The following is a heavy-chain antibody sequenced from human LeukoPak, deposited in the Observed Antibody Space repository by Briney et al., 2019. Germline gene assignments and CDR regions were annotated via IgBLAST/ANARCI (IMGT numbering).Heavy chain of an antibody. CDR2: IYYSGST. J-gene: IGHJ4*02. D-gene: IGHD2-15*01. CDR3: ARALGGCSGGSCGYYFDY. CDR1: GGSISSYY. Sequence: SETLSLTCTVSGGSISSYYWSWIQQPPGKGLEWIGYIYYSGSTNYNPSLKSRVTISVDTSKNQFSLKLSSVTAADTAVYYCARALGGCSGGSCGYYFDYWGQGTLVTVSS. V-gene: IGHV4-59*01.